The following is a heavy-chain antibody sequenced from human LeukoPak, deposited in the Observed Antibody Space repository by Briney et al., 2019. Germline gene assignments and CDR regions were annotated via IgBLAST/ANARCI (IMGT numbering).Heavy chain of an antibody. CDR3: AKTSLSDPSGHYYYMDV. J-gene: IGHJ6*03. CDR1: GFTFSSYS. V-gene: IGHV3-30*02. Sequence: GGSLRLSCAASGFTFSSYSMNWVRQAPGKGLEWVAFIRFDGTSEFYADSVKARFTISRDNSQNTVSLQLNNLRIEDTALYYCAKTSLSDPSGHYYYMDVWGKVTTVTVSS. CDR2: IRFDGTSE. D-gene: IGHD3-3*01.